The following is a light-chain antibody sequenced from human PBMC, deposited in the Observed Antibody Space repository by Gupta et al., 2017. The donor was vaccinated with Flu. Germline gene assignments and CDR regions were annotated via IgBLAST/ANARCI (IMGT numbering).Light chain of an antibody. J-gene: IGLJ1*01. CDR1: SSDVGGYNY. CDR2: EVS. Sequence: QSALTQPPSASGSSGQSATISCTGTSSDVGGYNYVSWYQQHPGKAPKLMIYEVSKRPSGVPDRFSGSKSGNTASLTVSGLQAEDEADYYCSSYAGSNSNYVFGTGTKVTVL. CDR3: SSYAGSNSNYV. V-gene: IGLV2-8*01.